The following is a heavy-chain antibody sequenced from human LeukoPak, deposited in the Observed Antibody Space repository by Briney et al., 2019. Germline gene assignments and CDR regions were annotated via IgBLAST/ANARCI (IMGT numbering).Heavy chain of an antibody. CDR2: INHSGST. CDR1: GGSFSGYY. CDR3: ARGLARSSGWYLYYYYMDV. V-gene: IGHV4-34*01. J-gene: IGHJ6*03. D-gene: IGHD6-19*01. Sequence: SETLSLTCAVYGGSFSGYYWSWIRQPPGKGLEWIGEINHSGSTNYNPSLKSRVTISVDTSKNQFSLKLSSVTAADTAVYYCARGLARSSGWYLYYYYMDVWGKGTTVTVSS.